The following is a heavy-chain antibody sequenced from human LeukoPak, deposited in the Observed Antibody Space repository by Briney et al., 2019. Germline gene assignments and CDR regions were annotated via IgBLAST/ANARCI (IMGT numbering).Heavy chain of an antibody. D-gene: IGHD1-26*01. CDR3: AKSGSYYITTWFDP. J-gene: IGHJ5*02. V-gene: IGHV1-8*01. CDR1: GYTFTSYD. CDR2: MNPNSGNT. Sequence: ASVKVSCKASGYTFTSYDINWVRQATGQGLEWMRWMNPNSGNTGYAQKFQGRVTMTRNTSISTAYMELSSLRSEDTAVYYCAKSGSYYITTWFDPWGQGTLVTVSS.